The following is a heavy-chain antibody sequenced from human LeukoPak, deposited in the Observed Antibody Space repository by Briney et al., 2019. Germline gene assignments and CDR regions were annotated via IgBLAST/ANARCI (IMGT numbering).Heavy chain of an antibody. D-gene: IGHD6-25*01. CDR1: GFTFSTYW. Sequence: PGGSLRLSCAASGFTFSTYWMHWVRQAPGKGLVWVSRINSEETVANYADSVRGRFTISRDNAKNTLYLQMNSLGAEDTAVYYCARTFNGFDPTFDYWGQGTLVTVSS. CDR2: INSEETVA. J-gene: IGHJ4*02. V-gene: IGHV3-74*01. CDR3: ARTFNGFDPTFDY.